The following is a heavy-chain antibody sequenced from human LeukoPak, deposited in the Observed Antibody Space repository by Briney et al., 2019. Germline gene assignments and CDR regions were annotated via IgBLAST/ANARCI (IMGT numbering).Heavy chain of an antibody. D-gene: IGHD4-17*01. CDR2: INHSGST. J-gene: IGHJ3*01. CDR3: ARPASPLPATTGTFAFDS. Sequence: PSETLSLTCVVYDESFSGYFWSWIRQPPGKGLEWIGEINHSGSTNYNPSFKSRVTILVDTSKNQFSLKLNSVTAADTAVYYCARPASPLPATTGTFAFDSWGQGTMVTVSS. V-gene: IGHV4-34*01. CDR1: DESFSGYF.